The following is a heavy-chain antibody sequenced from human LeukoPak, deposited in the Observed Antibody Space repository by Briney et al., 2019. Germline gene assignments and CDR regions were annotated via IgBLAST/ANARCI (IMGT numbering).Heavy chain of an antibody. CDR3: ARPGDYYGSGSYYRPKYYYYGMDV. CDR1: GFTFSSYA. Sequence: GGSLRLSCAASGFTFSSYAMHWVRQAPGKGLEWVAVIWYDGSHKYYADSVKGRFTISRDNAKNSLYLQMNSLRAEDTAVYYCARPGDYYGSGSYYRPKYYYYGMDVWGQGTTVTVSS. D-gene: IGHD3-10*01. V-gene: IGHV3-33*01. CDR2: IWYDGSHK. J-gene: IGHJ6*02.